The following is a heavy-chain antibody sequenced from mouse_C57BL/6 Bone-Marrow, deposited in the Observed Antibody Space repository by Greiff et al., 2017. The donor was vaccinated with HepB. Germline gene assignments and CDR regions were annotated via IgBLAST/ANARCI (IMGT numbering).Heavy chain of an antibody. V-gene: IGHV1-82*01. D-gene: IGHD1-1*01. CDR1: GYAFSSSW. Sequence: VQLKESGPELVKPGASVKISCKASGYAFSSSWMNWVKQRPGKGLEWIGRIYPGDGDTNYNGKFKGKATLTADKSSSTAYMQLSSLTSEDSAVYFCARRGTTVVGVDYWGQGTTLTVSS. CDR3: ARRGTTVVGVDY. CDR2: IYPGDGDT. J-gene: IGHJ2*01.